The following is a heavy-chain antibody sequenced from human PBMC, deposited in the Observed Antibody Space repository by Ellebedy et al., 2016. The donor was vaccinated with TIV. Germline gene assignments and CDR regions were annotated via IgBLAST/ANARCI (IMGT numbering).Heavy chain of an antibody. J-gene: IGHJ2*01. CDR2: SGAAGDT. D-gene: IGHD1-14*01. Sequence: GESLKISCAASGFSLTGSDLHWVRRPTGKGLEWVSASGAAGDTYYPDSVKGRFTISRENAKNSVYLQMNSLRVGDTAVYYCVRGGAAPHNRYFDFWGRGTLVTVSS. CDR1: GFSLTGSD. V-gene: IGHV3-13*01. CDR3: VRGGAAPHNRYFDF.